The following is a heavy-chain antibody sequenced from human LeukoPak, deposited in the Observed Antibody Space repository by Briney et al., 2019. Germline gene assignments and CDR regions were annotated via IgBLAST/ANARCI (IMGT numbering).Heavy chain of an antibody. J-gene: IGHJ4*02. D-gene: IGHD3-10*01. V-gene: IGHV1-2*02. CDR3: ASLGDFFGSGSYAPFDY. CDR1: GYTFTGFY. CDR2: INPNTGGT. Sequence: ASVKVSFKASGYTFTGFYMHWVRQAPGQGLEWMGWINPNTGGTNYAQKLQGRVTMTRDTSITTAYMELSRLTSDDTAVYYCASLGDFFGSGSYAPFDYWGQGSLVTVSS.